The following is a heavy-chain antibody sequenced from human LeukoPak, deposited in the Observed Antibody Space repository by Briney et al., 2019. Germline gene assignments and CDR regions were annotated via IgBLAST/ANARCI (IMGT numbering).Heavy chain of an antibody. D-gene: IGHD4-17*01. CDR3: ARVASGLRNFDF. V-gene: IGHV3-48*02. Sequence: PGGSLRLSCAASGFTFSSYGMNWVRQAPGKGLEWVSYISTSSTIIYYADSVKGRFTISRDNAKNSLFLHMNSLRDEDTAVYYCARVASGLRNFDFWGQGTLVTASS. CDR1: GFTFSSYG. J-gene: IGHJ4*02. CDR2: ISTSSTII.